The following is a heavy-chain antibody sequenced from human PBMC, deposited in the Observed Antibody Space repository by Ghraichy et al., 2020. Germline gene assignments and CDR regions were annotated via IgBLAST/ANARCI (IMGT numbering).Heavy chain of an antibody. J-gene: IGHJ4*02. V-gene: IGHV3-23*01. CDR2: FTGGGGTT. Sequence: GESLNISCAASGFSLSNYAMTWVRQTPEKGLEWVSAFTGGGGTTYYADSVKGRFTISRDNSKNTLFLQMNSLRAEDTAVYYCVKGMSINSWVFLEYWGQGTLVTVSS. D-gene: IGHD2-21*01. CDR3: VKGMSINSWVFLEY. CDR1: GFSLSNYA.